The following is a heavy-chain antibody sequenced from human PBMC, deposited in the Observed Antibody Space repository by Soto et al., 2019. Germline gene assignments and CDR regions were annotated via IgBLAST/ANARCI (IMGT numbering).Heavy chain of an antibody. Sequence: SETLSLTCTVSGGSISSSSYYWGWIRQPPGKGLEWIGSIYYSGSTYYNLSLKSRVTISVDTSKNQFSLKLSSVTAADTAVYYCARELTKFTMIVVGPDYWGQGTLVTVSS. CDR2: IYYSGST. V-gene: IGHV4-39*02. CDR3: ARELTKFTMIVVGPDY. J-gene: IGHJ4*02. D-gene: IGHD3-22*01. CDR1: GGSISSSSYY.